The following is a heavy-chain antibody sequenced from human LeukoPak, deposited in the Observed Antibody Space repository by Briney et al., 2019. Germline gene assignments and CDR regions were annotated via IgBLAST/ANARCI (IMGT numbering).Heavy chain of an antibody. CDR3: AKTTGGSPNRAFDI. V-gene: IGHV4-59*01. J-gene: IGHJ3*02. Sequence: PSETLSLTCTVSGGSISSYYWSRIRQPPGKGLEWIGYISYSGTANYNPSLKSRVTISVDTSKDQFSLKLTSVTAADTAVYYCAKTTGGSPNRAFDIWGQGTLVTISS. CDR2: ISYSGTA. D-gene: IGHD2-15*01. CDR1: GGSISSYY.